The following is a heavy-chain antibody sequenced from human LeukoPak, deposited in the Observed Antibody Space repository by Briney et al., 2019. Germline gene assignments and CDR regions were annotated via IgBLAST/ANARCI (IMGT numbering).Heavy chain of an antibody. CDR2: ISWNSGSI. Sequence: GGSLRLSCAASGFTFDDYAMHWVRQAPGKGLEWVSGISWNSGSIGYADSVKGRFTISRDNAKNSLYLQMNSLRAEDTALYYGAKGYYWGQGTLVTVSS. CDR3: AKGYY. J-gene: IGHJ4*02. CDR1: GFTFDDYA. V-gene: IGHV3-9*01.